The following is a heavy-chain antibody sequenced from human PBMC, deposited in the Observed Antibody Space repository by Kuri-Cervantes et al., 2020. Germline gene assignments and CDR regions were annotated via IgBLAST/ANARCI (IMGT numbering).Heavy chain of an antibody. J-gene: IGHJ4*02. V-gene: IGHV4-34*01. Sequence: SQTLSLTCAVYGGSFSGYYWSWIRQPPGKGLEWIGEINHSGSTNYNPSLKSRVTISVDTSKNQFSLKLSSVTAADTAVYYCARQVKVGATTYDYWGQGTLVTVSS. D-gene: IGHD1-26*01. CDR3: ARQVKVGATTYDY. CDR1: GGSFSGYY. CDR2: INHSGST.